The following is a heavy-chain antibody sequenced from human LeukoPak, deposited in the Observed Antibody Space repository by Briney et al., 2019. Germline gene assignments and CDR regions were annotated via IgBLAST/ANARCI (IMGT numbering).Heavy chain of an antibody. V-gene: IGHV4-59*08. CDR3: ARHADLSSGWEWKIDY. CDR2: IYYSGST. Sequence: SETLSLTCAVYGGSFSSYYWSWIRQPPGKGLEWIGYIYYSGSTNYNPSLKSRVTISVDTSKNQFSLKLSSVTAADTAVYYCARHADLSSGWEWKIDYWGQGTLVTVSS. CDR1: GGSFSSYY. J-gene: IGHJ4*02. D-gene: IGHD6-19*01.